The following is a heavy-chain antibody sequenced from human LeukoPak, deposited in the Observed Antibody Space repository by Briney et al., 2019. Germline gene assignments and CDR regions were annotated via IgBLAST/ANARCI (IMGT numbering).Heavy chain of an antibody. CDR3: ARRGVGNYYDS. D-gene: IGHD3-22*01. V-gene: IGHV4-59*08. CDR2: IYYSGST. CDR1: GESLSGYY. Sequence: SETLSLTCAVYGESLSGYYWSWIRQPPGKGLEWIGYIYYSGSTNYNPSLKSRVTISVDTSKNQFSLKLSSVTAADTAVYYCARRGVGNYYDSWGQGTLVTVSS. J-gene: IGHJ4*02.